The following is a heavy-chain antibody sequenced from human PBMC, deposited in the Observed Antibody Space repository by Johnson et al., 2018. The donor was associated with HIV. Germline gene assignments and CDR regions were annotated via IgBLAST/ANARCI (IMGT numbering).Heavy chain of an antibody. V-gene: IGHV3-11*04. J-gene: IGHJ3*02. CDR3: AKVNRMGQWRAGGGAFDS. CDR1: GFSFSDYY. Sequence: VQLVESGGGLVKPGGSLRLSCVASGFSFSDYYMSWIRQAPGKGLEWISYMSSSGSTIYHAESVKGRFTISRDNAKNSLYLQMNSLRAEDTAVYYCAKVNRMGQWRAGGGAFDSWGQGTMVTVSS. D-gene: IGHD6-19*01. CDR2: MSSSGSTI.